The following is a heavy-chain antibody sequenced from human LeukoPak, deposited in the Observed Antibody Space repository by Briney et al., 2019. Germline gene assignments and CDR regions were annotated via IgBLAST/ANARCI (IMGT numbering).Heavy chain of an antibody. CDR2: IYYSGST. D-gene: IGHD6-6*01. Sequence: SETLSLTCTVSGGSISSYYWSWIRQPPGKGLEWIGYIYYSGSTNYNPSLKSRVTISVDTSKNQFSLKLSSVTAADTAVYYCARDPGSSSSSYYYYYMDVWGKGTTVTVSS. CDR3: ARDPGSSSSSYYYYYMDV. V-gene: IGHV4-59*01. J-gene: IGHJ6*03. CDR1: GGSISSYY.